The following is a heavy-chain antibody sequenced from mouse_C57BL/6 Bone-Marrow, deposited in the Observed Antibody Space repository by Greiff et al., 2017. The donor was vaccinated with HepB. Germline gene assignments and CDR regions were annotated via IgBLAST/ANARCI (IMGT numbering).Heavy chain of an antibody. J-gene: IGHJ4*01. CDR3: ARSEIYYDYEDAMDY. CDR2: IDPSDSET. Sequence: QVQLQQPGAELVRPGSSVKLSCKASGYTFTSYWMHWVKQRPIQGLEWIGNIDPSDSETHYNQKFKDKATLTVDKSSSTAYMQLSSLTSEDSAVYYCARSEIYYDYEDAMDYWGQGTSVTVSS. D-gene: IGHD2-4*01. V-gene: IGHV1-52*01. CDR1: GYTFTSYW.